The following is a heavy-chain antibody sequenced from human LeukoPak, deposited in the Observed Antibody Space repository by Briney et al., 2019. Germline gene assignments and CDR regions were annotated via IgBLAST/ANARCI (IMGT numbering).Heavy chain of an antibody. CDR1: GYTFTNYF. D-gene: IGHD2-2*01. Sequence: VASVKVSCKALGYTFTNYFMHWVRQAPGQGLEWMGIINPSGGTTTYAQNFQGRVTMTRDTSTSTVYMEVSSLRSEDTAVYYCARDEGYCSSTNCYLFDYWGQGTLVTVSS. J-gene: IGHJ4*02. CDR2: INPSGGTT. CDR3: ARDEGYCSSTNCYLFDY. V-gene: IGHV1-46*03.